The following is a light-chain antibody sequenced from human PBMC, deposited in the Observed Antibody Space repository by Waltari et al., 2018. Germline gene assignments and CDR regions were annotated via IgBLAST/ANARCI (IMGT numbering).Light chain of an antibody. J-gene: IGLJ2*01. V-gene: IGLV2-14*03. CDR2: DVS. CDR3: SSKTSSSTVL. CDR1: SSDVGGYDW. Sequence: QSALTQPASVSGSPGQSITISCTGTSSDVGGYDWVSWYQHHRHKVPKLLIFDVSHRPSGASDRFSGSKSGNTASLTIAGLQAGDEADYYCSSKTSSSTVLFGGGTKLTVL.